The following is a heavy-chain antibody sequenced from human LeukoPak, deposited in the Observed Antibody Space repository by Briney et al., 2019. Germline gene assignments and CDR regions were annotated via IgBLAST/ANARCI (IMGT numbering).Heavy chain of an antibody. CDR3: ARGYGDYGRCAFDI. CDR2: IKQDGSEK. Sequence: GGSLRLSCAASGFTFSSYWMSWVRQAPGKGLEWVANIKQDGSEKYYVDSVKGRFTISRDNAKNSLYLQMNSLRAEDTAVYYCARGYGDYGRCAFDIWGQGTMVTVSS. D-gene: IGHD4-17*01. CDR1: GFTFSSYW. V-gene: IGHV3-7*01. J-gene: IGHJ3*02.